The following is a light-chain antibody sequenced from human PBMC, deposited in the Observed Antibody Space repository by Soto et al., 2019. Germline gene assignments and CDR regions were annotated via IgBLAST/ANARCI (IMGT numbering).Light chain of an antibody. Sequence: EIVLTQSPGTLSLSPGERATLSCRASQSVSSSYLAWYQQKPGQAPRLLIYGVSSRATGIPDRFSGSGSGTACTLTISRLEPEDFAVYSCQHSVNSPPITFGQGTLLEIK. J-gene: IGKJ5*01. V-gene: IGKV3-20*01. CDR3: QHSVNSPPIT. CDR2: GVS. CDR1: QSVSSSY.